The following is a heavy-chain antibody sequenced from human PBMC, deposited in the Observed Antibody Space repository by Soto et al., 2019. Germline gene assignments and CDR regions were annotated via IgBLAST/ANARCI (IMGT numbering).Heavy chain of an antibody. J-gene: IGHJ6*02. Sequence: GGSLRLSCAASGFTFSSYAMHWVRQAPGKGLEWVAVTSYDGSNKYYADSVKGRFTISRDNSKNTLYLQMNSIRAEDTAVYYCARVMITFGVYYYYGMDVWGQGTTVTVSS. V-gene: IGHV3-30-3*01. CDR1: GFTFSSYA. CDR3: ARVMITFGVYYYYGMDV. CDR2: TSYDGSNK. D-gene: IGHD3-16*01.